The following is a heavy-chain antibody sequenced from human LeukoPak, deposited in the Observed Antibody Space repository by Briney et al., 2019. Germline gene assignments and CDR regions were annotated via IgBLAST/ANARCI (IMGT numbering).Heavy chain of an antibody. CDR3: AKDHYLYYYDNSGLDI. J-gene: IGHJ3*02. D-gene: IGHD3-22*01. Sequence: PSETLSLTCTVSGGSISSYYWSWIRQPAGEGLEWIVRIYTSAKTNYNPSLKSRVTMSLDTSKNQFSLKLSSVTAADTAVYYCAKDHYLYYYDNSGLDIWGQGTMVTVSS. V-gene: IGHV4-4*07. CDR2: IYTSAKT. CDR1: GGSISSYY.